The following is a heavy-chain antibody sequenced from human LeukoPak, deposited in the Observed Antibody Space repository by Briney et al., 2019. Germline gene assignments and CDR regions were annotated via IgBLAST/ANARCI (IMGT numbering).Heavy chain of an antibody. J-gene: IGHJ4*02. CDR2: ISGSGGST. D-gene: IGHD3-22*01. CDR3: AKGWDYYDSSGHDY. V-gene: IGHV3-23*01. CDR1: GFIFSSYV. Sequence: GGSLRLSCAASGFIFSSYVMGWVRQAPGKGLEWVSAISGSGGSTYYADSVKGRFTISRDNSKNTLYLQMNSLRAEDTAVYYCAKGWDYYDSSGHDYWGQGTLVTVSS.